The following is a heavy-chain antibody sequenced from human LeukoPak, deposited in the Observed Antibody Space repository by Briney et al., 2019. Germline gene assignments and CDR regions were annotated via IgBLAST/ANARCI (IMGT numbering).Heavy chain of an antibody. CDR2: IIPIFGTA. CDR3: ARADLGYCSGGSCYGMDV. CDR1: GGTFSSYA. V-gene: IGHV1-69*01. J-gene: IGHJ6*02. D-gene: IGHD2-15*01. Sequence: SVKVSCKASGGTFSSYAISWVRQAPGQGLEWMGGIIPIFGTANYAQKFQGRVTITADESTSTAYVELSSLRSEDTAVYYCARADLGYCSGGSCYGMDVWGQGTTVTVSS.